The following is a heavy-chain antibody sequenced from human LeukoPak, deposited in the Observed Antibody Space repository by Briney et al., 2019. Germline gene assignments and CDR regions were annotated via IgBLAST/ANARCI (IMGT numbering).Heavy chain of an antibody. CDR2: INSNGGNT. CDR3: ARGYLPPPYYYDSSGTTHFDY. J-gene: IGHJ4*02. Sequence: GGSLRLSCAASGFFFDDYGMSWVRQAPGKGLEWVSRINSNGGNTDYADSVKGRFTISRDSAKNSLYLQMNSLRAEDTAVYYCARGYLPPPYYYDSSGTTHFDYWGQGTLVTVSS. CDR1: GFFFDDYG. V-gene: IGHV3-20*04. D-gene: IGHD3-22*01.